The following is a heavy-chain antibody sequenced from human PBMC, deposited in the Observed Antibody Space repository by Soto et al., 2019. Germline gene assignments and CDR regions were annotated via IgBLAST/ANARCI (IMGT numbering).Heavy chain of an antibody. Sequence: PSETLSLTCTVSGGSVSSGSYYWSWIRQPPGKGLEWIGYIYYSGSTNYNPSLKSRVTISVDTSKNQFSLKLSSVTAADTAVYYCARESGAYCSGGSCYWGGGMDVWGQGTRVTVSS. CDR3: ARESGAYCSGGSCYWGGGMDV. CDR2: IYYSGST. CDR1: GGSVSSGSYY. V-gene: IGHV4-61*01. J-gene: IGHJ6*02. D-gene: IGHD2-15*01.